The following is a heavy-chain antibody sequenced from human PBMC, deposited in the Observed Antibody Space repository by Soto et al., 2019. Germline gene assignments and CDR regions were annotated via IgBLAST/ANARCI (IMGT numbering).Heavy chain of an antibody. J-gene: IGHJ4*02. CDR2: ISGSGGYT. Sequence: EVQLLESGGGLVQPGGSLRLSCAASGFTFSSYAMSWVRQAPGKGLEWVSVISGSGGYTYYADSVKGRFIISRDTSNDTLYLQMNSLRAEDTAVYYCAKWTGVVVAATRRGYFDYWGQGTLVTVSS. D-gene: IGHD2-15*01. CDR3: AKWTGVVVAATRRGYFDY. CDR1: GFTFSSYA. V-gene: IGHV3-23*01.